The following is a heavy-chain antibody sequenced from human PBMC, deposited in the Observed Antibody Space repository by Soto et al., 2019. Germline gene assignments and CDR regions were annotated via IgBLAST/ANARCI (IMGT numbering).Heavy chain of an antibody. J-gene: IGHJ4*02. V-gene: IGHV1-18*01. CDR2: ISAYNGNT. D-gene: IGHD5-12*01. CDR1: GYTFTSYG. CDR3: ARDLRREYRALGY. Sequence: ASVKVSCKASGYTFTSYGISWVRQAPGQGLEWMGWISAYNGNTNYAQKLQGRVTITRDTSASTAYLELSSLRSEDTAVYYCARDLRREYRALGYWGQGTLVTVSS.